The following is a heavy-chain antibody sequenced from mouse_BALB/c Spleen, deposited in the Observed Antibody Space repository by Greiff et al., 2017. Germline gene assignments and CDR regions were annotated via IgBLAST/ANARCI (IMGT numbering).Heavy chain of an antibody. CDR3: ARRGYDDYDEGSWFAY. CDR1: GDSITSGY. V-gene: IGHV3-8*02. Sequence: VQLKESGPSLVKPSQTLSLTCSVTGDSITSGYWNWIRKFPGNKLEYMGYISYSGSTYYNPSLKSRISITRDTSKNQYYLQLNSVTTEDTATYYCARRGYDDYDEGSWFAYWGQGTLVTVSA. J-gene: IGHJ3*01. CDR2: ISYSGST. D-gene: IGHD2-4*01.